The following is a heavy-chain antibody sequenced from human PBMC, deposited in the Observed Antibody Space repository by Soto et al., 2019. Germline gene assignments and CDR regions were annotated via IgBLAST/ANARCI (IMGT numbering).Heavy chain of an antibody. CDR2: ISSSGNTI. V-gene: IGHV3-11*01. J-gene: IGHJ4*02. CDR1: GFTFSDYY. CDR3: AKMSSENYYDPVFS. Sequence: QVQLVESGGGLVKTSGSLRIACAASGFTFSDYYMSWVRQAPGKGLEWGSYISSSGNTIYYAGSVKGRFTISRDNAKNSVYLQMNSLRAEDTALYFCAKMSSENYYDPVFSWGQGTLVTVSS. D-gene: IGHD3-22*01.